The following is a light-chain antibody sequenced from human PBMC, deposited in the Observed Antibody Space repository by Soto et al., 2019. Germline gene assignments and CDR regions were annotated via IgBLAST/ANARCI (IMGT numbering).Light chain of an antibody. V-gene: IGKV3-20*01. Sequence: ENVLTQSPGTLSLSPGETASLSCRASRGVGTSYLAWYQQKPGQAPRLLLYGTSNRATGIPDRFSGSGSRTDFTLTISGLEPEDFAVYFCQQYGRSPLFGQGTKLEIK. CDR2: GTS. J-gene: IGKJ2*01. CDR1: RGVGTSY. CDR3: QQYGRSPL.